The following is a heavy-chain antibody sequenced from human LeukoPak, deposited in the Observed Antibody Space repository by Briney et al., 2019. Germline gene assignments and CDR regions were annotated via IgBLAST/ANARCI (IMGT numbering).Heavy chain of an antibody. CDR3: AREITVLRFLEWLNWFDP. V-gene: IGHV4-61*02. Sequence: SQTLSLTCTVSGGSISSGSYYRSWIRQPAGKGLEWIGRIYTSGSTNYNPSLKSRVTISVDTSKNQFSLKLSSVTAADTAVYYCAREITVLRFLEWLNWFDPWGQGTLVTVSS. CDR2: IYTSGST. J-gene: IGHJ5*02. D-gene: IGHD3-3*01. CDR1: GGSISSGSYY.